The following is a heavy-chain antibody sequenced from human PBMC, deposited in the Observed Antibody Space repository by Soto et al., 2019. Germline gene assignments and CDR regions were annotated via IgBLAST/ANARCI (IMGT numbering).Heavy chain of an antibody. V-gene: IGHV1-69*01. Sequence: QVQLVQSGAEVKKPGSSVKVSCKASGGTFSSYAISWVRQAPGQGLEWMGWIIPIFGTANYAQKFQGRVTISADEATSTAYMELSSLRSEDTAVYYCAIKYAAAAHRGAVDYWGQGTLVTVSS. CDR3: AIKYAAAAHRGAVDY. CDR1: GGTFSSYA. D-gene: IGHD6-13*01. CDR2: IIPIFGTA. J-gene: IGHJ4*02.